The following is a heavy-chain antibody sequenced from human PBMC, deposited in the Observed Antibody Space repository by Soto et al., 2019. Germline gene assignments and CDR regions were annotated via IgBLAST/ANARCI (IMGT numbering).Heavy chain of an antibody. D-gene: IGHD6-13*01. CDR1: GFTFSSYG. J-gene: IGHJ6*01. CDR3: SKDNYSSSWYQSGMDV. V-gene: IGHV3-30*18. CDR2: ISYDGSNK. Sequence: GGSLRLSCSASGFTFSSYGMHWVRQAPGKGLEWVAVISYDGSNKYYADSVKGRFTISRDNSKNTLYLQMNSLRAEDTAVYYWSKDNYSSSWYQSGMDVWGQGTTVPVAS.